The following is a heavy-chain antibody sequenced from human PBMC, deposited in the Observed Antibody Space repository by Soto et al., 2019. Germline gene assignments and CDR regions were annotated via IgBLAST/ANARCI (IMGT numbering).Heavy chain of an antibody. CDR1: GGTFSSYT. D-gene: IGHD4-17*01. CDR2: IIPILGIA. CDR3: ARADYGDYASRY. V-gene: IGHV1-69*02. Sequence: QVQLVQSGAEVKKPGSSVKVSCKASGGTFSSYTISWVRQAPGQGLEWMGRIIPILGIANYAQKFQGRVTITADKSTSTAYMELSSLRSEDTAVYYCARADYGDYASRYWGQGTLVTVSS. J-gene: IGHJ4*02.